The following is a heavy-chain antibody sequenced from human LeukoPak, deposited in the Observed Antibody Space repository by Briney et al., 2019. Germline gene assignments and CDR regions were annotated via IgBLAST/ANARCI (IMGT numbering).Heavy chain of an antibody. CDR2: IIPIFGTA. Sequence: HWASVKVSCKASGGTFSSYAISWVRQAPGQGLERMGGIIPIFGTANYAQKFQGRVTITADESTSTAYMELSSLRSEDTAVYYCARAGCSSSWYHDYWGQGTLVTVSS. CDR3: ARAGCSSSWYHDY. CDR1: GGTFSSYA. V-gene: IGHV1-69*13. D-gene: IGHD6-13*01. J-gene: IGHJ4*02.